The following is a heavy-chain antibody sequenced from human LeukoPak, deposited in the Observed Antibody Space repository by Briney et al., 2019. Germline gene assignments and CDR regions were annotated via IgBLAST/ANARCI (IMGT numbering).Heavy chain of an antibody. CDR1: GGSISSGDYY. Sequence: SQTLSLTCTVSGGSISSGDYYWSWIRQPPGKGLEWIGYIYYSGSTYYNPSLKSRVTISVDTSKNQFSLKLSSVTAADTAVYYCATVRPYDFWSGYSNWFDPWGQGTLVTVSS. D-gene: IGHD3-3*01. CDR2: IYYSGST. V-gene: IGHV4-30-4*01. J-gene: IGHJ5*02. CDR3: ATVRPYDFWSGYSNWFDP.